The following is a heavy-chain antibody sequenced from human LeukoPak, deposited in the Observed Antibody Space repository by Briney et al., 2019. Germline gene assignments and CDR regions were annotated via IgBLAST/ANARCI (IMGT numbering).Heavy chain of an antibody. J-gene: IGHJ4*02. CDR2: ISSSSSYI. CDR1: GFTFSSYS. D-gene: IGHD5-24*01. V-gene: IGHV3-21*01. CDR3: ARARPRDGYNYGYFDY. Sequence: GGSLRLSCAASGFTFSSYSMNWVRQAPGKGLEWVSSISSSSSYIYYADSVKGRFTISRDNAKNSLYLQMNSLRAEDTAVYYCARARPRDGYNYGYFDYWGQGTLVTVSP.